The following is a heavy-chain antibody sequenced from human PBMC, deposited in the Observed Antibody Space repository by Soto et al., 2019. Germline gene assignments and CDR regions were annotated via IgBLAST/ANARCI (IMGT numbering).Heavy chain of an antibody. D-gene: IGHD4-17*01. CDR1: GFIFSTDA. CDR2: ISSSGGST. V-gene: IGHV3-23*01. CDR3: AHPRGYGVFDAVDI. J-gene: IGHJ3*02. Sequence: LRLSCAASGFIFSTDAMNWVRQASGKGLEWVSAISSSGGSTYYAESVRGRFTISRDNSINTLYLQMSSLRTEDTAVYYCAHPRGYGVFDAVDIWGQGTMVTVSS.